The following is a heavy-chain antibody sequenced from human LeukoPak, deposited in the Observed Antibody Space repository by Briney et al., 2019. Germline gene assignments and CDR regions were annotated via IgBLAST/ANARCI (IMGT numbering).Heavy chain of an antibody. D-gene: IGHD5-18*01. CDR1: GGSISSSSYY. V-gene: IGHV4-39*01. Sequence: SETLSLTCTVSGGSISSSSYYWGWIRQPPGKGLEWIGSICDSGSTYYNPSLKSRVTISVDTSKNQFSLKLGSVTAADTAVYYCARHLTAMGPIGAFDIWGQGTMVTVSS. CDR3: ARHLTAMGPIGAFDI. J-gene: IGHJ3*02. CDR2: ICDSGST.